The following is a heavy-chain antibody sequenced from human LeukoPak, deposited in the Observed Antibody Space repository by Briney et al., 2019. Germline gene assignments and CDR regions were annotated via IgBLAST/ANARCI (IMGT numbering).Heavy chain of an antibody. D-gene: IGHD6-19*01. CDR3: ASPANSSGWHPYFDY. Sequence: PSETLSLTCTVSGGSISSSSYYWGWIRQPPGKGLEWIGSIYYSGSTYYNPSLKSRVTISVDTSKNQFSLKLSSVTAADTAVYYCASPANSSGWHPYFDYWGQGTLVTVSS. J-gene: IGHJ4*02. V-gene: IGHV4-39*07. CDR1: GGSISSSSYY. CDR2: IYYSGST.